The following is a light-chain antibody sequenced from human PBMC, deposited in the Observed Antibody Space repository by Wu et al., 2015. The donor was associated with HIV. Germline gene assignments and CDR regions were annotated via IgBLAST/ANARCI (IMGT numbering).Light chain of an antibody. V-gene: IGKV3-20*01. Sequence: EIVLTQSPGTLSLSPGERATLSCRASQSVSSSYLAWYQQKPGQAPRLLIYGASSRATGIPDRFSGSGSESTYTLTISSLQPDDFATYYCQQYNDYPWTFGRGPRLTSN. J-gene: IGKJ1*01. CDR3: QQYNDYPWT. CDR2: GAS. CDR1: QSVSSSY.